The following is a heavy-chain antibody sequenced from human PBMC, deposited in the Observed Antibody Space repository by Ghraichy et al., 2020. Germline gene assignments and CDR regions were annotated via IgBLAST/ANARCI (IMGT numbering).Heavy chain of an antibody. V-gene: IGHV4-59*01. D-gene: IGHD3-10*01. CDR3: AREIWRLNLGYYYYYMDV. CDR1: GGSISSYY. J-gene: IGHJ6*03. Sequence: SETLSLTCTVSGGSISSYYWSWIRHPPGKGLEWIGYIYYSGSTNYNPSLKSRVTISVDTSKNQFSLKLSSVTAADTAVYYCAREIWRLNLGYYYYYMDVWGKGTTVTVSS. CDR2: IYYSGST.